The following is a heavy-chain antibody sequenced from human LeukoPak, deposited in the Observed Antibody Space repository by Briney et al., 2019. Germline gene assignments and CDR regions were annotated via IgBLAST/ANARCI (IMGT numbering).Heavy chain of an antibody. V-gene: IGHV3-21*01. J-gene: IGHJ4*02. CDR3: AKGSRELWFGELLFGY. CDR1: GFTFSSYS. CDR2: ISSSSSYI. Sequence: GGSLRLSCAASGFTFSSYSMNWVRQAPGKGLEWVSSISSSSSYIYYADSVKGRFTISRDNAKNSLYLQMNSLRAEDTAVYYCAKGSRELWFGELLFGYWGQGTLVTVSS. D-gene: IGHD3-10*01.